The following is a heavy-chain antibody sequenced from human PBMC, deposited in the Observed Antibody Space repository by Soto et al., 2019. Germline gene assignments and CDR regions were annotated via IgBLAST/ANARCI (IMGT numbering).Heavy chain of an antibody. CDR1: GFTFSSYA. Sequence: QVQLVESGGGVVQPGRSLRLSCAASGFTFSSYAMHWVRQAPGKGLEWVAVISYDGSNKYYADSVKGRFTISRDNSKNTXXLQKSSLRAEDTAVYYCAGDPVPYSRSRYRAWFDLRGQGSLVTASS. J-gene: IGHJ5*02. CDR3: AGDPVPYSRSRYRAWFDL. D-gene: IGHD6-13*01. V-gene: IGHV3-30-3*01. CDR2: ISYDGSNK.